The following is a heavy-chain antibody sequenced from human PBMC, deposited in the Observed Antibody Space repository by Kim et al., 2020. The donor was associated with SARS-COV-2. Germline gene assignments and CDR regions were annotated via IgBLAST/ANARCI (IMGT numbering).Heavy chain of an antibody. CDR1: GGSVSSGSYY. V-gene: IGHV4-61*01. CDR3: ARASSGYSSASFDY. Sequence: SETLSLTCTVSGGSVSSGSYYWSWIRQPPGKGLEWIGYIYYSGSTNYNPSLKSRVTISVDTSKNQFSLKLSSVTAADTAVYYCARASSGYSSASFDYWGQGTLVTVSS. J-gene: IGHJ4*02. CDR2: IYYSGST. D-gene: IGHD6-19*01.